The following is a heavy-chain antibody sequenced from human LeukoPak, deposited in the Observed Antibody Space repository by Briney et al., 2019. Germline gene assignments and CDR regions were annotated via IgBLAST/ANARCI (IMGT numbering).Heavy chain of an antibody. CDR2: IYYSGRI. D-gene: IGHD1-26*01. J-gene: IGHJ3*01. V-gene: IGHV4-28*05. CDR3: AKTRSGTYYGDSFDV. CDR1: GDSISRSDW. Sequence: SSDALSLTCAVSGDSISRSDWWAWIRPPPGKGLEWLGNIYYSGRIYHNPSLQTRVIMSVDSSKNQFSLRLDSVTAADTAVYYCAKTRSGTYYGDSFDVWGQGKLVIVSS.